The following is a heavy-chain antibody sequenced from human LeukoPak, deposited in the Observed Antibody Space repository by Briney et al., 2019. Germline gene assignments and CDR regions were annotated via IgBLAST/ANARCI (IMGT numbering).Heavy chain of an antibody. J-gene: IGHJ6*02. Sequence: PGGSLRLSCVASGFSLSDHHMTWIRQAPGKGLEWLSFIATGSRFTGWADSVRGRFTISRDDATNSLYLQLNNLRADDTAVYYCARDLAADKRALDVWGQGTAVIVAS. CDR3: ARDLAADKRALDV. CDR1: GFSLSDHH. D-gene: IGHD6-25*01. CDR2: IATGSRFT. V-gene: IGHV3-11*05.